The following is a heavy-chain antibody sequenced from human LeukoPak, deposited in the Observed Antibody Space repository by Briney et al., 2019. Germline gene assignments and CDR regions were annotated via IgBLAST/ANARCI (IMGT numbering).Heavy chain of an antibody. J-gene: IGHJ4*02. CDR3: AREGGPYRPLDY. CDR2: VNLQGST. Sequence: TSETLSLTCGVSGGSISNTNWWTWVRQPPGKGLEWIGEVNLQGSTYYNPSLKSRVAISVDKSENHISLKLTSVTAADTAVYYCAREGGPYRPLDYSGQGTLVTVAS. V-gene: IGHV4-4*02. CDR1: GGSISNTNW.